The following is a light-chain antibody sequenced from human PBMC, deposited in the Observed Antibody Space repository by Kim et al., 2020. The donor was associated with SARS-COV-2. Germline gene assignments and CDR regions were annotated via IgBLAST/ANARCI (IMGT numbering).Light chain of an antibody. CDR2: TAS. CDR1: RTVTTF. J-gene: IGKJ2*01. V-gene: IGKV1-39*01. Sequence: ASVGDRVTISCRASRTVTTFLTWYQQRPGKAPKLLIHTASKLQSGVPSRFTGSGSGTDFTLTINNLQPEDFATYYCQQSYTTPEYTFGQGTKLEI. CDR3: QQSYTTPEYT.